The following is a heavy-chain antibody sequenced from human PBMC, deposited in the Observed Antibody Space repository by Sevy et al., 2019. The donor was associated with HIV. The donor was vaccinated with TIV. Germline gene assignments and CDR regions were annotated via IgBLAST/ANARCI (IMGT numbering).Heavy chain of an antibody. CDR3: AREGCSKPHDY. J-gene: IGHJ4*02. V-gene: IGHV3-23*01. CDR1: GFTFSSYP. D-gene: IGHD3-10*02. Sequence: GGSLRLSCAASGFTFSSYPMSWVRQAPGKGLEWVSTFSFGCGKINYADSVKGRFTISRDSSKNTLYLQMHSLRAEDTAVYYCAREGCSKPHDYWGQGTLVTVSS. CDR2: FSFGCGKI.